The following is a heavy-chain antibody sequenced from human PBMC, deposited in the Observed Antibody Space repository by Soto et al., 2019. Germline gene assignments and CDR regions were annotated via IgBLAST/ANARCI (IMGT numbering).Heavy chain of an antibody. D-gene: IGHD6-13*01. J-gene: IGHJ5*02. Sequence: GESLKISCKGSGYSFTSYWISWVRQMPGKGLEWMGRIDPSDSYTNYSPSSQGHVTISADKSISTAYLQWSSLKASDTAMYYCARHFSYSSSFPGRRFDPWGQGTLVTVSS. CDR3: ARHFSYSSSFPGRRFDP. V-gene: IGHV5-10-1*01. CDR2: IDPSDSYT. CDR1: GYSFTSYW.